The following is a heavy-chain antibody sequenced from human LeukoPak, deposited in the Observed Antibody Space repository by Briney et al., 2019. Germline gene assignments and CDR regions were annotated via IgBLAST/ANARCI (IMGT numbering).Heavy chain of an antibody. V-gene: IGHV3-30*02. D-gene: IGHD6-13*01. CDR1: GFTFSSYG. CDR3: AKDDLRYSSSWSGAFDI. Sequence: VGALRLSCVASGFTFSSYGMHWVRQAPGKGLEWVAFIRYDGSNKYYADSVKGRFTISRDNSKNTLYLQMNSLRAEDTAVYYCAKDDLRYSSSWSGAFDIWGQGTMVTV. CDR2: IRYDGSNK. J-gene: IGHJ3*02.